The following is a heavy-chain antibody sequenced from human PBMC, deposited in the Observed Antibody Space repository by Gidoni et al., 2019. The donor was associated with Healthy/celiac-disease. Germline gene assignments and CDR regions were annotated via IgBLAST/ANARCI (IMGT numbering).Heavy chain of an antibody. CDR2: INPNSGGT. CDR3: ALFSELRYNWNGSNTFDY. V-gene: IGHV1-2*02. Sequence: QVQLVQSGAEVKKPGASVQVSCKASGYTFTGYYMHWVRQAPGQGLEWMGWINPNSGGTNYAQKFQGRVTMTRDTSISTAYMELSRLRSDDTAVYYCALFSELRYNWNGSNTFDYWGQGTLVTVSS. CDR1: GYTFTGYY. J-gene: IGHJ4*02. D-gene: IGHD1-20*01.